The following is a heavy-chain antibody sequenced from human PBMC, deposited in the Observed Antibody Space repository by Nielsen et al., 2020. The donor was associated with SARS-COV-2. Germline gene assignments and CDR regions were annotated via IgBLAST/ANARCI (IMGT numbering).Heavy chain of an antibody. V-gene: IGHV3-23*01. J-gene: IGHJ4*02. CDR1: AFPFNSYE. CDR3: AKEPWYY. CDR2: ISGSGGST. Sequence: GESLTISCAASAFPFNSYEMNWVRPAPGKGLEWVSAISGSGGSTYYADSVKGRFTISRDNSKNTLYLQMNSLRAEDTAVYYCAKEPWYYWGQGTLVTVSS. D-gene: IGHD2-15*01.